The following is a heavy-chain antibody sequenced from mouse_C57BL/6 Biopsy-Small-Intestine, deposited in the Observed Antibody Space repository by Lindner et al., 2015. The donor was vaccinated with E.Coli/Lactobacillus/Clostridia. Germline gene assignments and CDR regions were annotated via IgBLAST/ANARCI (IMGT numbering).Heavy chain of an antibody. CDR2: IDPYNGAT. CDR3: ARLGTGYYFDY. D-gene: IGHD4-1*01. CDR1: GYSFTAYN. Sequence: VQLQESGPELVKPGASVKMSCKASGYSFTAYNMHWVKQSHGKSLEWIGYIDPYNGATNYNQKFKGKATLTVDKSSSTAYMQLSSLTSEDSAVYYCARLGTGYYFDYWGQGTTLTVSS. V-gene: IGHV1S135*01. J-gene: IGHJ2*01.